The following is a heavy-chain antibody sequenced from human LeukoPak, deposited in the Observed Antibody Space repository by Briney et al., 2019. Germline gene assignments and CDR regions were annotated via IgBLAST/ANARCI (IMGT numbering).Heavy chain of an antibody. J-gene: IGHJ4*02. V-gene: IGHV3-7*03. CDR3: VRGPHIAATSY. CDR2: IKQDGSEK. CDR1: GFTFSSYA. Sequence: GGSLRLSCVASGFTFSSYAMSWVRQAPGKGLEWVANIKQDGSEKQYVDSVKGRFAISRDNAKKSLYLQINTLRAEDTAVYCCVRGPHIAATSYWGQGTLVTVSS. D-gene: IGHD6-25*01.